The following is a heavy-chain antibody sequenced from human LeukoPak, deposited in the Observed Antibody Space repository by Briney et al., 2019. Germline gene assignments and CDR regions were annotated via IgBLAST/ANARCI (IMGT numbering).Heavy chain of an antibody. V-gene: IGHV3-30*04. CDR2: LLYDGSKK. J-gene: IGHJ6*02. D-gene: IGHD2-15*01. Sequence: GGSLRLSCAASGFTFCSYALLCVREAPGERRECGAYLLYDGSKKYYADSVKGRFTISRDNSKNKLYLQMNSLRAEDTAVYYCARELYCSGGSCYPHGMDVWGQGTTVTVSS. CDR1: GFTFCSYA. CDR3: ARELYCSGGSCYPHGMDV.